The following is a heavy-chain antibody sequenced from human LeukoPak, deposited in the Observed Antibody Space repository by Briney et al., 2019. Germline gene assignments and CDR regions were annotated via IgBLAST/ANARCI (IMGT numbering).Heavy chain of an antibody. V-gene: IGHV4-30-4*01. J-gene: IGHJ3*02. CDR2: IYYSGST. Sequence: SETLSLTCTVSGGSISSGDYYWSWIRQPPGKGLEWIGYIYYSGSTYYNPSLKSRVTISVDTSKNQFSLKLSSVTAADTAVYYCARGVTMIVVVIGGMPDAFDIWGQGTMVTVSS. CDR3: ARGVTMIVVVIGGMPDAFDI. D-gene: IGHD3-22*01. CDR1: GGSISSGDYY.